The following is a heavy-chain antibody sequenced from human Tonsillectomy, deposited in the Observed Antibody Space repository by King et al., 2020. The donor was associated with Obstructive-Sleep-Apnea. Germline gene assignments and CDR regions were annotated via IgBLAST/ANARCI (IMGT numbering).Heavy chain of an antibody. V-gene: IGHV3-23*04. CDR1: GFTFSTYA. D-gene: IGHD6-13*01. CDR3: AKALTGAAHFDH. CDR2: ISATGYNT. J-gene: IGHJ4*02. Sequence: DVQLVESGGGLVQPGGSLRLSCVASGFTFSTYAMTWVRQAPGMGLEWVSTISATGYNTYYTDSVKGRFTLSRDNSKNTLYLQMNSLRAEDTAVYYCAKALTGAAHFDHWGQGTLVTVSS.